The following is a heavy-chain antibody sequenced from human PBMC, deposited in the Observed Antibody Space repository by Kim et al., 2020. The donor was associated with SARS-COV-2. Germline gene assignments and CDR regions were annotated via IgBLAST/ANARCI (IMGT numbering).Heavy chain of an antibody. Sequence: SETLSLIFTVSGGSISYYYWTWIRQPPGKGLEWIGYVFDSGSTNYNPSLKSRVTISLGTSKKQFSLQLTSVTAADTAVYYCARGKYYYDGSGNPRFWYFDLWGRGTLVTVSS. D-gene: IGHD3-22*01. CDR1: GGSISYYY. J-gene: IGHJ2*01. CDR2: VFDSGST. CDR3: ARGKYYYDGSGNPRFWYFDL. V-gene: IGHV4-59*01.